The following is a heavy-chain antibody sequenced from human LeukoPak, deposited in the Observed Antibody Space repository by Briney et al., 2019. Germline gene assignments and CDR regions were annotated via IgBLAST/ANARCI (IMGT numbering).Heavy chain of an antibody. CDR2: IWYDGSNK. J-gene: IGHJ4*02. V-gene: IGHV3-33*01. D-gene: IGHD2-2*02. Sequence: GRSLRLSCAASGFAFSGYGMHWVRQAPGKGLEWVAVIWYDGSNKYYEDSVKGRFTISRDTSTNTLYLQMNSLRVDDTAVYYCARDNYFSSTDCYNFDYWGQGTLVTVSS. CDR1: GFAFSGYG. CDR3: ARDNYFSSTDCYNFDY.